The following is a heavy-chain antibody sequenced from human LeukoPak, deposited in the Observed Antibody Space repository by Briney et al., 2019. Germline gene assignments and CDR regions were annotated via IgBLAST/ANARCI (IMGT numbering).Heavy chain of an antibody. V-gene: IGHV1-2*02. J-gene: IGHJ4*02. CDR3: ATPPHDSSGYFGY. D-gene: IGHD3-22*01. Sequence: ASVKVSCKASGYTFTGYYMHWVRQAPGQGLEWMGWINPNSGGTNYAQKFQGRVTMTRDTSISTAYVELSRLRSDDTAVYYCATPPHDSSGYFGYWGQGTLVTVSS. CDR2: INPNSGGT. CDR1: GYTFTGYY.